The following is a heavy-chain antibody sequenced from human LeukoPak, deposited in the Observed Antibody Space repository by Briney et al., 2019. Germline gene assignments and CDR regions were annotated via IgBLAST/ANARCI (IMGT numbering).Heavy chain of an antibody. CDR1: GFIFSDAW. Sequence: GGSLRLSCVASGFIFSDAWMSWVRQAPGKGLEWVGHVKSQTDGGSADYSAPVKGRFTISRDDSKNTLYLQMNSLKTEDTAVYYCTSTLGYWGQGTLVTVSS. CDR3: TSTLGY. D-gene: IGHD3-16*01. J-gene: IGHJ4*02. CDR2: VKSQTDGGSA. V-gene: IGHV3-15*01.